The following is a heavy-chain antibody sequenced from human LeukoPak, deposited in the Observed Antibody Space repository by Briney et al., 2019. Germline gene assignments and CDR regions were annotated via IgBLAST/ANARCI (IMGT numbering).Heavy chain of an antibody. CDR1: GYSITSGYY. CDR3: ARHEPTGGIWFDS. J-gene: IGHJ5*01. Sequence: SETLSLTCAVSGYSITSGYYWGWIRQPPGKGLEWIGSIYHSGTSYYNPSLKTRVTISVDTSKNQFSLKLTSVTAADTAIYYCARHEPTGGIWFDSWGQGTLVTVSS. D-gene: IGHD4-17*01. V-gene: IGHV4-38-2*01. CDR2: IYHSGTS.